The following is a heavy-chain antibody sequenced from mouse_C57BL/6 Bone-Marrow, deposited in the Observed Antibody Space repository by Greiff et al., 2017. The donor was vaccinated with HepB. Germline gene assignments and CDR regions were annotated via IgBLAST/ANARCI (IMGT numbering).Heavy chain of an antibody. CDR3: AAGYYGSSLFAY. D-gene: IGHD1-1*01. V-gene: IGHV1-61*01. CDR2: IYPSDSET. Sequence: QVQLQQPGAELVRPGSSVKLSCKASGYTFNSYWMDWVKQRPGQGLEWIGNIYPSDSETHYNQKFKDKATLTVDKSSSTAYMQLSSLTSEDSAVYYCAAGYYGSSLFAYRGQGTLVTGSA. CDR1: GYTFNSYW. J-gene: IGHJ3*01.